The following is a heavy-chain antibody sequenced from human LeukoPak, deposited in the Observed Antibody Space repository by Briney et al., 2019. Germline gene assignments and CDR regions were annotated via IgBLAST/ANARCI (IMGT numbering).Heavy chain of an antibody. V-gene: IGHV1-69*01. Sequence: VASVKVSCKASGGTFSSYAISWVRQAPGQGLEWMGGIIPIFGTANYAQKFQGRVTITADESTSTAYMELSSLRSEDTAVHYCARENDSSGYYPDYYYYGMDVWGQGTTVTVSS. CDR2: IIPIFGTA. CDR3: ARENDSSGYYPDYYYYGMDV. CDR1: GGTFSSYA. J-gene: IGHJ6*02. D-gene: IGHD3-22*01.